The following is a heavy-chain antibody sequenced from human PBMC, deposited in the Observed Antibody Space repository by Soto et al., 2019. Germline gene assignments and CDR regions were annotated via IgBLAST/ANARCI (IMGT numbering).Heavy chain of an antibody. D-gene: IGHD1-7*01. Sequence: ASVKVSCKASGYTFTGYYMHWGRQAPGQGLEWMGWINPNSGGTNYAQKFQGWVTMTRDTSISTAYMELSRLRSDDTAVYYCARDLEGITGTHDAFDIWGQGTMVTVSS. CDR2: INPNSGGT. CDR3: ARDLEGITGTHDAFDI. J-gene: IGHJ3*02. V-gene: IGHV1-2*04. CDR1: GYTFTGYY.